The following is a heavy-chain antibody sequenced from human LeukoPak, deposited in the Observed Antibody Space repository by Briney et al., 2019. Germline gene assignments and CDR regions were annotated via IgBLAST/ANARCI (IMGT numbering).Heavy chain of an antibody. V-gene: IGHV4-59*12. D-gene: IGHD7-27*01. CDR3: ARALLGRDYYGMDV. CDR2: IYYSGST. J-gene: IGHJ6*02. Sequence: SETLSLTCTVSGGSISSYYWSWIRQPPGKGLEWIGYIYYSGSTNYNPSLESRVTISVDKSKNQFSLKLSSVTAADTAVYYCARALLGRDYYGMDVWGQGTTVTVSS. CDR1: GGSISSYY.